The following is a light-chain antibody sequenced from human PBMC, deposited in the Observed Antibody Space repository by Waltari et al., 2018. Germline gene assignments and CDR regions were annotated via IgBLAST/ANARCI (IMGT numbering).Light chain of an antibody. CDR3: QQRSRWPLT. CDR1: QSVSTY. CDR2: DAS. Sequence: EIVLTQSPATLSLSPGERAPLSCRASQSVSTYLAWFQQKPGQAPRLLIYDASNRATGIPARFSGSGSGTDFTLTISGLEPEDFAVYYCQQRSRWPLTFGGGTKVEIK. V-gene: IGKV3-11*01. J-gene: IGKJ4*01.